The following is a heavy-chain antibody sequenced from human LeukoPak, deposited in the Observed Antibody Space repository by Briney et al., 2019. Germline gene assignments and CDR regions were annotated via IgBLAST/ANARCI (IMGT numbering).Heavy chain of an antibody. V-gene: IGHV3-48*01. J-gene: IGHJ4*02. CDR3: ARGVSTVVNPVDY. Sequence: PGGSLRHSCAASGFTFSSYGMNWVRQAPGKGLEWVSYISSSSTTIYYADSVEGRFTISRDNAKNSLYLQMNGLRVEDTAVYYCARGVSTVVNPVDYWGQGTLVIVSS. D-gene: IGHD4-23*01. CDR2: ISSSSTTI. CDR1: GFTFSSYG.